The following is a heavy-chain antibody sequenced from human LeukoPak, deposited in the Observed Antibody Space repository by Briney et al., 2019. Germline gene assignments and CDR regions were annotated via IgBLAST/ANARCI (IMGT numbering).Heavy chain of an antibody. Sequence: GGSLRLSCAASGNYLMHWVRQAPEKGLVWVSHINSDGSWTTYVDSVKGRFTISKDNAKNMVYLQMNNLRAEDTAVYYCVSFYETYWGRGTLVTVSS. CDR2: INSDGSWT. D-gene: IGHD2-2*01. J-gene: IGHJ4*02. CDR1: GNYL. V-gene: IGHV3-74*01. CDR3: VSFYETY.